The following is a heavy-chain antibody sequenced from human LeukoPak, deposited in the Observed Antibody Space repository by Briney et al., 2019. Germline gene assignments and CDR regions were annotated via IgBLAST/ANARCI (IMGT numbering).Heavy chain of an antibody. V-gene: IGHV5-51*01. J-gene: IGHJ4*02. CDR2: IYPGDSDT. CDR1: GYSFTNYW. Sequence: GESLKISCKGSGYSFTNYWIGWVRQMPGKGLEWMGTIYPGDSDTRYSPSFEGQVTISADKSSSTAYLQWSSLKASDTAMYYCVRQEKLISGSRRVDYWGQGTLVTVSS. CDR3: VRQEKLISGSRRVDY. D-gene: IGHD3-10*01.